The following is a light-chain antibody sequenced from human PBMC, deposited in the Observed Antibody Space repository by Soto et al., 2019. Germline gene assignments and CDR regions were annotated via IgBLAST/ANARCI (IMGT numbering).Light chain of an antibody. V-gene: IGKV1-39*01. Sequence: DIQMTQSPSSLSASVEDRVIITCRASQSISNHLNWYQQKPGKAPKLLIFAASSLQSGVPSRFSGSRSGPDFTLTISSLQPEDSAAYYCQQSHSSPLTFGGGTKVDIK. J-gene: IGKJ4*01. CDR1: QSISNH. CDR3: QQSHSSPLT. CDR2: AAS.